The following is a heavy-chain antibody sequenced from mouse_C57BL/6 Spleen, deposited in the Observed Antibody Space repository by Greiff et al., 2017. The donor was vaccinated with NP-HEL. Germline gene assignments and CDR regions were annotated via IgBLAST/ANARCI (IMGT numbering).Heavy chain of an antibody. CDR2: IWRGGST. J-gene: IGHJ4*01. V-gene: IGHV2-5*01. D-gene: IGHD2-2*01. Sequence: VKLQESGPGLVQPSQSLSITCTVSGFSLTSYGVHWVRQSPGKGLEWLGVIWRGGSTDYNAAFMSRLSITKDNSKSQVFFKMNSLQADDTAIYYCAKKGVSGGAMDYWGQGTSVTVSS. CDR3: AKKGVSGGAMDY. CDR1: GFSLTSYG.